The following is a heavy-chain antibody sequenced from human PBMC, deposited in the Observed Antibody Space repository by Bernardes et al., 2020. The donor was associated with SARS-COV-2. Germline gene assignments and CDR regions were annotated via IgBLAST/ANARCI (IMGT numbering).Heavy chain of an antibody. CDR1: GFTFSNYG. CDR2: ISYDGSNK. Sequence: SLRLSCAASGFTFSNYGMHWVRQAPGKRLEWVAVISYDGSNKYYADSVKGRFTISRDNSKNTLYLQMNSLRAEDTAVYYCATAKSGPTYFYGMDVWGQGTTVTVSS. V-gene: IGHV3-30*03. D-gene: IGHD3-3*01. J-gene: IGHJ6*02. CDR3: ATAKSGPTYFYGMDV.